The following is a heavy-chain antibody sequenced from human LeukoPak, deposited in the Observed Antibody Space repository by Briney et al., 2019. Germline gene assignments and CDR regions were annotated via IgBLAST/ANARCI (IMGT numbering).Heavy chain of an antibody. J-gene: IGHJ5*02. CDR1: GDSISSYY. CDR3: ARDPGQQLVNWFDP. V-gene: IGHV4-4*07. Sequence: SSETLSLTCTVSGDSISSYYWSWIRQPAGKGLEWIGRIYTSGNTNYNPSLKSRVTMSVDTSKNQVSLKLTSVTAADTAVYYCARDPGQQLVNWFDPWGQGTLVTVSS. D-gene: IGHD6-13*01. CDR2: IYTSGNT.